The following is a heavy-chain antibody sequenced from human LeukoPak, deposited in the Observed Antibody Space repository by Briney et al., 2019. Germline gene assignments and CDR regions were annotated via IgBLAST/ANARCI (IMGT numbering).Heavy chain of an antibody. J-gene: IGHJ4*02. CDR3: AREATVVVAPMVL. CDR2: IYYRGST. CDR1: GDSITSYY. V-gene: IGHV4-59*12. Sequence: SETLSLTCTVSGDSITSYYWSWIRQPPGKGLEWIGNIYYRGSTNYNPSLKSRVTISVDTSKNQFSLKLSSVTAADTAVYYCAREATVVVAPMVLWGQGSLVTVSS. D-gene: IGHD2-15*01.